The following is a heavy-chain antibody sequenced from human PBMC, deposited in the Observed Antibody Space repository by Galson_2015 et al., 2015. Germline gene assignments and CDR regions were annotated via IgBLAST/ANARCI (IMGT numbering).Heavy chain of an antibody. J-gene: IGHJ5*02. CDR2: IIPIFGTA. Sequence: SVKVSCKASGGTFSSYAISWVRQAPGQGLEWMGGIIPIFGTANYAQKFQGRVTITADESTSTAYMELSSLRSEDTAVYYCASQCTSDCGGLRYNWIDPWGQGTLVTVSS. D-gene: IGHD2-21*01. CDR1: GGTFSSYA. CDR3: ASQCTSDCGGLRYNWIDP. V-gene: IGHV1-69*13.